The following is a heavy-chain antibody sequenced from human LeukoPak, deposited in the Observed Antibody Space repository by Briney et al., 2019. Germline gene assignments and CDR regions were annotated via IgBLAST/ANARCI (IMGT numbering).Heavy chain of an antibody. D-gene: IGHD4-17*01. Sequence: SETLSLTCAVYGGSFSGYYWSWIRQPPGKGLEWIGEINHSGSTNYNPSLKSRVTISVDTSKNQFSLKLSSVTAADTAVYYCASAMGDDYGDYVGAFDIWGQGTMVTVSS. CDR1: GGSFSGYY. CDR3: ASAMGDDYGDYVGAFDI. CDR2: INHSGST. V-gene: IGHV4-34*01. J-gene: IGHJ3*02.